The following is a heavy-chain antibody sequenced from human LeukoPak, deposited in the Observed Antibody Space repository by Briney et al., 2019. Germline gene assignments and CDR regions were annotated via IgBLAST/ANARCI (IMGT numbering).Heavy chain of an antibody. Sequence: SETLSLTCAVYGGSFSGYYWSWIRQPPGKGLEWIGEIKHSGSTNYNPPPKSRVTISVDTSKNQFSLTLSSVTAADTAVYCCAREVPTVGATNSFDYWGQGTLVTVSS. CDR1: GGSFSGYY. CDR3: AREVPTVGATNSFDY. D-gene: IGHD1-26*01. V-gene: IGHV4-34*01. CDR2: IKHSGST. J-gene: IGHJ4*02.